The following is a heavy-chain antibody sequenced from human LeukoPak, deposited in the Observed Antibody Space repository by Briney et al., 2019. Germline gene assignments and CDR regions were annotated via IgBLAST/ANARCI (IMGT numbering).Heavy chain of an antibody. D-gene: IGHD4-17*01. V-gene: IGHV3-74*01. CDR1: GFTFSGYW. J-gene: IGHJ4*02. CDR2: INSDVSST. Sequence: GGSLRLSSAASGFTFSGYWMHCVRQAPGKGLVWVSRINSDVSSTSYADSVKGRFTISRDNAKNTLYLQMNSLRAEDTAVYYCARDNTVTTYPFDYWGQGTLVTVSS. CDR3: ARDNTVTTYPFDY.